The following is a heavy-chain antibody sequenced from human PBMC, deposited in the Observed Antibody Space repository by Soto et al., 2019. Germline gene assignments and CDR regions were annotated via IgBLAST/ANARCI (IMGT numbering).Heavy chain of an antibody. J-gene: IGHJ6*02. D-gene: IGHD3-22*01. V-gene: IGHV1-46*03. CDR2: INPSGGST. CDR1: GYTFTSYY. Sequence: QVQLVQSGAEVKKPGASVKVSCKASGYTFTSYYMHWVRQAPGQGLEWMGIINPSGGSTSYAQKFQGRVTMSRDTSTSTVYMELSSLRSEDTAGYYCASSSYDDSRGYRYYYYGMDVWGQGTTVTVSS. CDR3: ASSSYDDSRGYRYYYYGMDV.